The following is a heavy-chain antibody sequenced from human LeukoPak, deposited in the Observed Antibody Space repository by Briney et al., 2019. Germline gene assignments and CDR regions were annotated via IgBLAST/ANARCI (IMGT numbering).Heavy chain of an antibody. CDR1: GYSISSGYY. Sequence: SETLSLTCAVSGYSISSGYYWGWIRQPPGKGLEWIGSIYHSGSTYYNPSLKSRVTISVDTSKNQFSLKLSSVTAADTAVYYCARDGYSCGFSLDYWGQGTLVTVSS. D-gene: IGHD5-18*01. J-gene: IGHJ4*02. V-gene: IGHV4-38-2*02. CDR3: ARDGYSCGFSLDY. CDR2: IYHSGST.